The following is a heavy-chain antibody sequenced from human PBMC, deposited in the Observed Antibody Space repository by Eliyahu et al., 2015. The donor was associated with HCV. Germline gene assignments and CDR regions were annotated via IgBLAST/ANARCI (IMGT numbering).Heavy chain of an antibody. Sequence: EVQLLESGGGLIQPGGSLRLSCAASGFTFNNYAMTWVRQAPGKGLEWVSTITGSGGTTYFADSVKGRFTISRDNSKNTVYLQMNSLRAEDTALYYCAKGGPPGYWYFDLWGRGTLVTVSS. D-gene: IGHD3-10*01. J-gene: IGHJ2*01. V-gene: IGHV3-23*01. CDR2: ITGSGGTT. CDR1: GFTFNNYA. CDR3: AKGGPPGYWYFDL.